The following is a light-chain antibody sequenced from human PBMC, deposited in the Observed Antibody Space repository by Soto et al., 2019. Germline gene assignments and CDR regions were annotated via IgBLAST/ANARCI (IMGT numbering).Light chain of an antibody. CDR2: TNN. CDR3: ASCDDNLNCPE. V-gene: IGLV1-44*01. J-gene: IGLJ2*01. CDR1: SSNIGVNP. Sequence: QSVLTQPPSASGTPGQRVTISCSGSSSNIGVNPVNWYQQIPGTAPKLLIYTNNQRPSGVPDRFSGSKSGTSASLAISGLQADDEAIYYCASCDDNLNCPEFGGGTKLTVL.